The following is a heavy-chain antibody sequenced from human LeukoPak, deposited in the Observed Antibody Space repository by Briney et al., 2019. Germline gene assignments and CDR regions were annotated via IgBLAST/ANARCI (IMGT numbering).Heavy chain of an antibody. J-gene: IGHJ4*02. D-gene: IGHD2-15*01. CDR2: ISGSGGST. CDR3: AKDAIEVVMAATRGEFDY. Sequence: PGGSLRLSCAASGLTFSSYAMSWVRQAPGKGLGWVSAISGSGGSTYYADSVKGRFTISRDNSKNTLYLQMNSPRAEDTAVYYCAKDAIEVVMAATRGEFDYWGQGTLVTVSS. CDR1: GLTFSSYA. V-gene: IGHV3-23*01.